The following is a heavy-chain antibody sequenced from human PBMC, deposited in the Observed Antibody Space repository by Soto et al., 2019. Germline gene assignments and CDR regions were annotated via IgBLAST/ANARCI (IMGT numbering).Heavy chain of an antibody. D-gene: IGHD6-6*01. CDR1: GFTFSSYA. J-gene: IGHJ5*02. V-gene: IGHV3-30-3*01. CDR3: ASQHSSSAPRNWFDP. CDR2: ISYDGSNK. Sequence: VQLLESGGGLVQPGGSLRLSCAASGFTFSSYAMHWVRQAPGKGLEWVAVISYDGSNKYYADSVKGRFTISRDNSKNTLYLQMNSLRAEDTAVYYCASQHSSSAPRNWFDPWGQGTLVTVSS.